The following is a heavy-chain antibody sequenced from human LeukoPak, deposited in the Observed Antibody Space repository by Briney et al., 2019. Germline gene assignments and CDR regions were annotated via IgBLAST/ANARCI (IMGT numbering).Heavy chain of an antibody. D-gene: IGHD6-13*01. Sequence: SETLSLTCTVSGGSISSYYWSWIRQPPGKGLEWIGYIYYSGSTNYNPSLKSRVTISVDTSKNQFSLKLTSVTAADTAVYYCAREVAATGFLHFDYWGQGTLVTVSS. J-gene: IGHJ4*02. CDR1: GGSISSYY. V-gene: IGHV4-59*01. CDR3: AREVAATGFLHFDY. CDR2: IYYSGST.